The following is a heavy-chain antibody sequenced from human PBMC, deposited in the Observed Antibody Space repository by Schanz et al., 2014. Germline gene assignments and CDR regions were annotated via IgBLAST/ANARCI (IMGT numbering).Heavy chain of an antibody. J-gene: IGHJ4*02. CDR2: ISHDGYST. D-gene: IGHD2-2*01. V-gene: IGHV3-23*01. CDR1: GFTFSSYA. CDR3: ARGGFFDSTSFDS. Sequence: EVQLLESGGGLVQPGGSLRLSCAASGFTFSSYAMSWVRQAPGKGLEYVSAISHDGYSTYYADSVKGRFTISRDNSKNTLFLQMNSLRAEDTAVYYCARGGFFDSTSFDSWGQGTLVTVSS.